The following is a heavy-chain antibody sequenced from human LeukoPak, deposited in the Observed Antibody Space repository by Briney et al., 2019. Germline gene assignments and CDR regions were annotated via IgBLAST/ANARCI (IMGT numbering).Heavy chain of an antibody. Sequence: GTLSLTCAAYGWSFSGYYWHWIRQPPGKGLEWIGEINHSGSTNYNPSFKSRVTISVDPSKNQFSLTLSSVTAADTAVYYCARAPLCDSSGNYYYYMDVWGKGTTVTVSS. CDR2: INHSGST. D-gene: IGHD3-22*01. CDR3: ARAPLCDSSGNYYYYMDV. CDR1: GWSFSGYY. V-gene: IGHV4-34*01. J-gene: IGHJ6*03.